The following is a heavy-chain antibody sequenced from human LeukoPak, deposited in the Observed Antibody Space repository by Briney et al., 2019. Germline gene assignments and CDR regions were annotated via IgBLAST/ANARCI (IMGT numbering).Heavy chain of an antibody. J-gene: IGHJ4*02. CDR3: ARVAASSGSKKKYYSDY. Sequence: GASVKVSCRASGYTFTGYYMHWVRQAPGQGLEWMGWINPNSGGTNYAQKFQGRVTMTRDTSISTAYMELSRLGSDDTAVYYCARVAASSGSKKKYYSDYWGQGTLVTVSS. V-gene: IGHV1-2*02. CDR1: GYTFTGYY. CDR2: INPNSGGT. D-gene: IGHD5-12*01.